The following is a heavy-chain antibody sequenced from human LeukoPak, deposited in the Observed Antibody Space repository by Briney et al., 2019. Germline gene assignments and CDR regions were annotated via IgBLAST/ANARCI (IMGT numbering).Heavy chain of an antibody. CDR2: IYPGDSDT. V-gene: IGHV5-51*01. CDR1: GYSFTSYW. D-gene: IGHD2-15*01. Sequence: PGESLKISCKGSGYSFTSYWIGWVRQMPGKGLEWMGIIYPGDSDTRYSPSFQGQVTISADKSISTAYLQWSSLKASDTAMYYCARLEVLSGGEGDWFDPWGQGTLVTVSS. J-gene: IGHJ5*02. CDR3: ARLEVLSGGEGDWFDP.